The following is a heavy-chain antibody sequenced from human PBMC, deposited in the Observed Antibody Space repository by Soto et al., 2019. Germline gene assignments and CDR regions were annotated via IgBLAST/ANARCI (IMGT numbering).Heavy chain of an antibody. CDR3: AKHEGYCSTTTCSNFDY. CDR1: GFTFTSYW. V-gene: IGHV5-51*01. J-gene: IGHJ4*02. D-gene: IGHD2-2*01. Sequence: GESLKISCRGSGFTFTSYWIAWVRQMPGKGLEWMGIIYPGDSDSSYSPSFQGQVTISADKSINTAYLHWSSLKASDTAIYYCAKHEGYCSTTTCSNFDYWGQGTMVTVSS. CDR2: IYPGDSDS.